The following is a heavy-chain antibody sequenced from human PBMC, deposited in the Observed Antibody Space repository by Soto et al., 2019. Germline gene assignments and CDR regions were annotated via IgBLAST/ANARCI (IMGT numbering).Heavy chain of an antibody. V-gene: IGHV3-30*18. CDR2: ISYDGSNK. CDR1: GFTFSSYA. CDR3: AKAGYSGSYFAY. D-gene: IGHD1-26*01. Sequence: QVQLVESGGGVVQPGRSLRLSCAPSGFTFSSYAMHWVRQAPGKGLEWVAVISYDGSNKYYVDSVKGRFTISRDNSKNTLYLQMNSLRAEDTAVYSCAKAGYSGSYFAYWGQGTLVTVSS. J-gene: IGHJ4*02.